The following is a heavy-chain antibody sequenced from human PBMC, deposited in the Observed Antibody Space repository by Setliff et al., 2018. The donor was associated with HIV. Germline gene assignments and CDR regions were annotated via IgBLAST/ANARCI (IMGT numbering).Heavy chain of an antibody. CDR3: VRGGDSSSWYWGRWFDP. D-gene: IGHD6-13*01. V-gene: IGHV4-59*01. J-gene: IGHJ5*02. CDR1: GASIPGYY. CDR2: IYYSGST. Sequence: PSETLSLTCTVSGASIPGYYWSWIRQPPGKGLEWIGYIYYSGSTNYNPSLKSRVTLSVDTSKNQFSLKLSSVTAADTAVYYCVRGGDSSSWYWGRWFDPWGQGTLVTVSS.